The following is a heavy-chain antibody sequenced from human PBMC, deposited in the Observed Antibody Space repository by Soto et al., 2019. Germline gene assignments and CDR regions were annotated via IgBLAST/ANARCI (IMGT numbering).Heavy chain of an antibody. CDR2: IKSKADGETT. Sequence: EVQLVESGGGLMKPGGSLRLSCAASGFTFSNAWMNWVRQAPGKGLEWVGRIKSKADGETTDYAAPVKGRFSISRDNSESTLYLEMISRRSADTAVYYCTTFPRFHNSGYHSPPRDSWGHGTLVTVSS. V-gene: IGHV3-15*07. CDR3: TTFPRFHNSGYHSPPRDS. D-gene: IGHD3-22*01. J-gene: IGHJ5*01. CDR1: GFTFSNAW.